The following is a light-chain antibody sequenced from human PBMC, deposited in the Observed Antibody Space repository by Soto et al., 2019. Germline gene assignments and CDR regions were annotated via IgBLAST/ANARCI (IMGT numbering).Light chain of an antibody. V-gene: IGKV3-20*01. CDR1: QSIRSHY. CDR2: GAH. J-gene: IGKJ1*01. CDR3: QQSGSSVT. Sequence: EIVLTQSPGTLSLSPGERATLSCRASQSIRSHYLAWYQQKPGQAPRLLISGAHNRAPGIPDRFSGSESGTDFTLRISRLEPEDFAVYYCQQSGSSVTFGQGTKVEIK.